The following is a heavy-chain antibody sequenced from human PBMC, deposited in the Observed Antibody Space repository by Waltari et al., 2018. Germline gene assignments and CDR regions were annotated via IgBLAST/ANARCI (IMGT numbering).Heavy chain of an antibody. CDR1: GYTLTDYY. CDR3: ATPRTTGTTRPVDY. D-gene: IGHD1-1*01. V-gene: IGHV1-69-2*01. CDR2: VDPEDGET. J-gene: IGHJ4*02. Sequence: EVQLVQSGAEVKKRGATVKISCKVSGYTLTDYYMHWVQQAPGKGHEWMGLVDPEDGETIYAAKFPGRVTLTAYTSTDTAYMELSSLRSEDTAVYYCATPRTTGTTRPVDYWGQGTLVTVSS.